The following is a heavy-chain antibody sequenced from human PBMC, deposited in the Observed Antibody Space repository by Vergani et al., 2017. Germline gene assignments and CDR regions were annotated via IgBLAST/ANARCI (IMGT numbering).Heavy chain of an antibody. J-gene: IGHJ6*03. CDR1: GGSISSGDHC. D-gene: IGHD6-25*01. V-gene: IGHV4-31*11. CDR3: ARVDTQVPATSHFYYMDV. Sequence: QVQLQESGPGVVKPSQTLSLTCAVSGGSISSGDHCWTWIRQRPGKGLGWIGYIFYSGTTYDNPSLRSRLTISVDTSQNQFSLKLRSVIAADTAVYYCARVDTQVPATSHFYYMDVWGKGTTVVVSS. CDR2: IFYSGTT.